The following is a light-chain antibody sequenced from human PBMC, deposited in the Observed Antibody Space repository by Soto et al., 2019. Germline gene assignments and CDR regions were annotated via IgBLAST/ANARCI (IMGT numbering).Light chain of an antibody. V-gene: IGLV2-14*03. CDR2: DVY. CDR3: SSYASGSTVI. CDR1: SSDIGGHKY. Sequence: QSALTQPASVSGSPGQSITISCTGTSSDIGGHKYVSWYQQHPGIAPKLIIYDVYSRPSGVSTRFSGSKSGNTASLTISGLQAEDEADYYCSSYASGSTVIFGGGTKLTVL. J-gene: IGLJ2*01.